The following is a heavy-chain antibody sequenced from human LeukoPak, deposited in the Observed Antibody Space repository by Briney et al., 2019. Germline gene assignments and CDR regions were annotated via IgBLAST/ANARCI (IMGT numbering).Heavy chain of an antibody. CDR1: GGSISSYY. Sequence: SETLSLTCTVSGGSISSYYWSWIRQPPGKGLEWIGYIYYSGSTNYNPSLKSRVTISVDTSKNQFSLKLSSVTAADTAVHYCARLTGGGWYYFDYWGQGTLVTVSS. J-gene: IGHJ4*02. V-gene: IGHV4-59*01. CDR2: IYYSGST. CDR3: ARLTGGGWYYFDY. D-gene: IGHD6-19*01.